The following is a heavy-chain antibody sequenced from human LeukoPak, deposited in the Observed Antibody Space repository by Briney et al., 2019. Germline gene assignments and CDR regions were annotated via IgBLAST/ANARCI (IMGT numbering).Heavy chain of an antibody. CDR2: IYYSGST. CDR3: ARARDYDFWSGYLTSGGLFDY. D-gene: IGHD3-3*01. V-gene: IGHV4-59*01. J-gene: IGHJ4*02. CDR1: GGSISSYY. Sequence: SETLSLTCTVSGGSISSYYWSWIRQPPGNGLEWIGYIYYSGSTNYNPSLKSRVTISVDTSKNQFSLKLSSVTAADTAVYYCARARDYDFWSGYLTSGGLFDYWGPGTLVTVSS.